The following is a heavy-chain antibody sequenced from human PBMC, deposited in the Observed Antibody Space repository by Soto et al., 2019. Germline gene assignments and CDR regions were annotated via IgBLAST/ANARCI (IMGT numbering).Heavy chain of an antibody. CDR2: IRHDGADS. J-gene: IGHJ4*02. D-gene: IGHD3-10*01. Sequence: EVQLVESGGGSGQPGGSLRLSCAASGFTFSSRWMHWVRQDPGKGLQWVSRIRHDGADSNYADFVGGRFTISRDNTKNTLHLQMNSLRAEDTALYFCAADLVAGSGSLGHWGQGTLVTVSS. CDR1: GFTFSSRW. V-gene: IGHV3-74*01. CDR3: AADLVAGSGSLGH.